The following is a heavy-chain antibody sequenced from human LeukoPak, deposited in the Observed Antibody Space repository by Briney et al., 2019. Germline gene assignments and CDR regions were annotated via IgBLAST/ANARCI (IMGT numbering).Heavy chain of an antibody. J-gene: IGHJ4*02. Sequence: GGSLRLSCAASGFTLSSNSMNWVRQAPGKGVDWVSYFSSTPTTIHYPDSVNRLFTISRDNAKNSLYLQMNSLRGEDTAVYYCARGVDYGFDCWGQGTLVTVSS. CDR3: ARGVDYGFDC. V-gene: IGHV3-48*01. CDR2: FSSTPTTI. CDR1: GFTLSSNS. D-gene: IGHD3-16*01.